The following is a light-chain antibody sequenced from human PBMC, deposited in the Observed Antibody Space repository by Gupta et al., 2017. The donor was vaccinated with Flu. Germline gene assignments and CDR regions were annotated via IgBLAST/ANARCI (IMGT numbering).Light chain of an antibody. Sequence: DIQLTQPPSFLSASVGDRVTITCRASQSISSYLAWYQHKPGKAPKLLIYAASTLQSGVPSRFSGSGSGTEFTLTISSLQPEDFATYYCQQLNSYPWTFGQGTKVEIK. V-gene: IGKV1-9*01. CDR1: QSISSY. J-gene: IGKJ1*01. CDR2: AAS. CDR3: QQLNSYPWT.